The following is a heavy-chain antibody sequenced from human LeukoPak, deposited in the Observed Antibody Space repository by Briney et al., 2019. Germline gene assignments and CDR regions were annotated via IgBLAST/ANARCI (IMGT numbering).Heavy chain of an antibody. J-gene: IGHJ4*02. CDR1: GLTFADAW. Sequence: GGSLRLSCVASGLTFADAWMNWVRQAPGKGLEWVSAISGSGGSTYYADSVKGRFTISRDNSKNTLYLQMNSLRAEDTAVYYCAKSSRVRAAAGTGFDYWGQGTLVTVSS. V-gene: IGHV3-23*01. D-gene: IGHD6-13*01. CDR3: AKSSRVRAAAGTGFDY. CDR2: ISGSGGST.